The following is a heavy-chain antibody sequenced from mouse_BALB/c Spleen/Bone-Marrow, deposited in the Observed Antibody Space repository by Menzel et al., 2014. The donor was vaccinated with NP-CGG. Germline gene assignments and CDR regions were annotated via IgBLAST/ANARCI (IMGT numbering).Heavy chain of an antibody. D-gene: IGHD2-1*01. CDR2: IYPESGST. CDR3: ARGGNFAAMDY. V-gene: IGHV1-77*01. Sequence: QVQLKESGPELVKPGTSVKMSCKASGYTFTDYVIIWVKQRTGQGLEWIGEIYPESGSTSYNEKFKDKATLTADKSSNTTYMQLSSLTSEDSAVYSCARGGNFAAMDYWGQGTSVTVSS. J-gene: IGHJ4*01. CDR1: GYTFTDYV.